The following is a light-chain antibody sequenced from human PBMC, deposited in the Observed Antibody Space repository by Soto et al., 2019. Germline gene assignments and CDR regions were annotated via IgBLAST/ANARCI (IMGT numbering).Light chain of an antibody. Sequence: QSALTQPASVSGSPGQSITISCTGTSSDVGEYNYVSWYQQHPGKAPKLMIYNVSYRPSGVSNRFSGSKSGNAASLTISGLQAEDEAHYYCSSYTISSTLVVFGGGTKVTVL. CDR3: SSYTISSTLVV. CDR1: SSDVGEYNY. V-gene: IGLV2-14*03. J-gene: IGLJ3*02. CDR2: NVS.